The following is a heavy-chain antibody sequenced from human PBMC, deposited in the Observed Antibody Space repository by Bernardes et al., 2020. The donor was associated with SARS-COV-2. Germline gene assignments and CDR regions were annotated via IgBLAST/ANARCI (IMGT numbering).Heavy chain of an antibody. CDR3: AKVAGGWELSSFDR. CDR1: GFTFSNYW. J-gene: IGHJ4*02. Sequence: GGSLRLSCAASGFTFSNYWMSWVRQAPGKGLEWVANIKEDGSEKYYVDSVKGRFTISRDNSKNTLYVQMNSLRADDTAVYYCAKVAGGWELSSFDRWGQGTLVIVSS. D-gene: IGHD1-26*01. CDR2: IKEDGSEK. V-gene: IGHV3-7*03.